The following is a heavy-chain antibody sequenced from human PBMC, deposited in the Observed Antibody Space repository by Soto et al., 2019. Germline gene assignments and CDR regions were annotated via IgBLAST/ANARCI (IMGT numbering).Heavy chain of an antibody. V-gene: IGHV1-8*01. CDR2: MNPNSGNT. D-gene: IGHD6-13*01. Sequence: QVQLVQSGAEVKKPGASVKVSCKASGYTFTSYDINWLRQATGQGLEWMGWMNPNSGNTGYAQKFQGRVTMTRNTSISTAYMDLSSLRSEDTAVYYCARERSAAGTGWFDPWGQGTLATVSS. CDR1: GYTFTSYD. J-gene: IGHJ5*02. CDR3: ARERSAAGTGWFDP.